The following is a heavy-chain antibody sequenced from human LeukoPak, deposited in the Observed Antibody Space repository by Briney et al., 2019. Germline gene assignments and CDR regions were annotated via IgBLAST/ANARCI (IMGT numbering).Heavy chain of an antibody. CDR1: GFTVSSNS. CDR3: ARDNFGWYEKGGDYFDY. CDR2: IYSDNT. J-gene: IGHJ4*02. D-gene: IGHD6-19*01. Sequence: GGSLRLSCTVSGFTVSSNSMSWVRQAPGKGLEWVSFIYSDNTHYSDSVKGRFTISRDNSKNTLYLQMNSLRAEDTAVYYCARDNFGWYEKGGDYFDYWGQGTLVTVSS. V-gene: IGHV3-53*01.